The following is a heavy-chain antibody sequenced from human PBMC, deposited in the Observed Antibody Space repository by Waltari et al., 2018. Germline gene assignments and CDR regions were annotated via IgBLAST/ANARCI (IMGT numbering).Heavy chain of an antibody. CDR1: GGSISSYY. CDR3: ARDKVIAAAGTGWFDP. D-gene: IGHD6-13*01. V-gene: IGHV4-4*07. J-gene: IGHJ5*02. Sequence: QVQLQESGPGLVKPSETLSLTCTVSGGSISSYYWSWIRQPAGKGLEWIGRTYTSGSTNYNPSLKSRVTMSVDTSKNQCSLKLSSVTAADTAVYYCARDKVIAAAGTGWFDPWGQGTLVTVSS. CDR2: TYTSGST.